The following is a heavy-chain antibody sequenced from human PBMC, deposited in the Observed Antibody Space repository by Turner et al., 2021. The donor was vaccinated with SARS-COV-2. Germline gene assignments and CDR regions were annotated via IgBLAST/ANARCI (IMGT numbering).Heavy chain of an antibody. J-gene: IGHJ1*01. CDR3: VTSVRRSGYFQR. V-gene: IGHV4-39*01. Sequence: QLLVQESGPALVKPSETLSLPCTVSAVSITSNSHYWGWVRQPPGKGLEWIGITYYPWGSYYNPSLWGRVTISVDPSQNQFSLILRSVTAADTAVYYCVTSVRRSGYFQRWGQGSLVSVSS. CDR1: AVSITSNSHY. CDR2: TYYPWGS.